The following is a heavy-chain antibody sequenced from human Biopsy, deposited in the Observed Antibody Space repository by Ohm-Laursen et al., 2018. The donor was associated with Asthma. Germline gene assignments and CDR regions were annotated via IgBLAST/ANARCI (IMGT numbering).Heavy chain of an antibody. V-gene: IGHV3-23*01. J-gene: IGHJ4*02. CDR1: GFTFSSYA. CDR3: AKVHRVYTMVGYFDY. CDR2: ISGSGGST. Sequence: SLRLSCAASGFTFSSYAMSWVRQAPGKGLEWVSAISGSGGSTYYADSVKGRFTISRDNSKNTLYLQMNSLRAEDTAVYYCAKVHRVYTMVGYFDYWGQGTLVTVSS. D-gene: IGHD3-10*01.